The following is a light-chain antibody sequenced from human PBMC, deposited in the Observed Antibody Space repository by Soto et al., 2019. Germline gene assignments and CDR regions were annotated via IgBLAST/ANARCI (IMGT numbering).Light chain of an antibody. V-gene: IGLV2-11*01. J-gene: IGLJ1*01. CDR2: DVS. CDR3: CSYAGSYTFV. Sequence: QSVVTQPASVSGSPGQSITISCTGTSSDVGGYNYVSWYQQHPGKAPKLMIYDVSKRPSGVPDRFSGSKSGNTASLTISGLQAEDEADYYCCSYAGSYTFVFGTGTKV. CDR1: SSDVGGYNY.